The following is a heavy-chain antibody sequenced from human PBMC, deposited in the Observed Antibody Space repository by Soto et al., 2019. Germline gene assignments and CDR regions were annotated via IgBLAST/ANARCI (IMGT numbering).Heavy chain of an antibody. V-gene: IGHV4-31*03. CDR2: IYYSGST. CDR3: ARFYYDSSGYYD. J-gene: IGHJ4*02. CDR1: GGSISSGGYY. D-gene: IGHD3-22*01. Sequence: SETLSLTCTVSGGSISSGGYYWSWIRQHPGKGLEWIGYIYYSGSTYYNPSLKSRVTISVDTSKNQFSLKLSSVTAADTAVYYCARFYYDSSGYYDWGQGTLVTVSS.